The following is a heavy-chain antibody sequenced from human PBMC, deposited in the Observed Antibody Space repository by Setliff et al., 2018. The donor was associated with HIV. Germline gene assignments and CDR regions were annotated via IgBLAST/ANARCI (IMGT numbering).Heavy chain of an antibody. CDR2: MNPNSANT. CDR3: ARGWYGGNWG. CDR1: GYTFTNYD. Sequence: GASVKVSCKASGYTFTNYDINWVRQAPGQGLEWMGWMNPNSANTGYAQKFQGRVTMIRNMSISTAYMELNTLTSDDTAIYFCARGWYGGNWGWGQGTLVTVSS. J-gene: IGHJ4*02. D-gene: IGHD2-21*01. V-gene: IGHV1-8*02.